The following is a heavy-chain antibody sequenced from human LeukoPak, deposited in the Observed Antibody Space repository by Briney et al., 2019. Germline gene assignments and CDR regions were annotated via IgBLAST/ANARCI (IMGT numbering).Heavy chain of an antibody. CDR3: ANTVAGGSSFDY. J-gene: IGHJ4*02. Sequence: PGGSLTLSCAASGFTFSSYAMSSVRQAPRKGLEWVSAISGSGGSTYYADSVKGRFTISRDNSKNTLYLQMNSLRAEDTAVYYCANTVAGGSSFDYWGQGILVTVSS. CDR2: ISGSGGST. D-gene: IGHD6-19*01. V-gene: IGHV3-23*01. CDR1: GFTFSSYA.